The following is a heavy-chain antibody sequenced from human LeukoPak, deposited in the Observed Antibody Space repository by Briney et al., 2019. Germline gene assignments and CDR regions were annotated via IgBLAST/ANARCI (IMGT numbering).Heavy chain of an antibody. Sequence: GASVKVSCKASGGTFSSYAISWVRQAPGQGLEWMGRIIPILGIANYAQKFQGRVTITADKSTSTAYMELSSLRSEDTAVYYCASSEYSSGWYGRGFGYYFDYWGQGTLVTVSS. CDR1: GGTFSSYA. D-gene: IGHD6-19*01. CDR3: ASSEYSSGWYGRGFGYYFDY. CDR2: IIPILGIA. J-gene: IGHJ4*02. V-gene: IGHV1-69*04.